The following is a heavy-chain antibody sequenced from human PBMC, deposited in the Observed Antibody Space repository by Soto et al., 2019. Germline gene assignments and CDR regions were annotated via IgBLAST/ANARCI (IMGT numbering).Heavy chain of an antibody. D-gene: IGHD2-2*01. CDR1: GFALSSYG. CDR2: ISHDERNR. J-gene: IGHJ6*02. V-gene: IGHV3-30*18. Sequence: QVHLVESGGGVVQPGGSLRLSCAASGFALSSYGMHWVRQAPGKGLEWVAAISHDERNRYYGDSVKGRFSISRDNSKNTLYLQLSRLRVEDTCVYSCAQEGRGSSTRCSRCDGLDVWGRGTKVTVS. CDR3: AQEGRGSSTRCSRCDGLDV.